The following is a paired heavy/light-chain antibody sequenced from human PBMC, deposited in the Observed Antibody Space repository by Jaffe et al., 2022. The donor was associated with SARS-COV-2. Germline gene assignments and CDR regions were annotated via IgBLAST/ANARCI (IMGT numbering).Light chain of an antibody. J-gene: IGLJ3*02. V-gene: IGLV7-46*01. CDR1: TGAVTSGHY. Sequence: QAVVTQEPSLTVSPGGTVTLTCGSSTGAVTSGHYPYWFQQKPGQAPRTLIYDTSNKHSRTPARFSGSLLGGKAALTLSGAQPDDEAEYYCLLSYNGAWVFGGGTKLTVL. CDR2: DTS. CDR3: LLSYNGAWV.
Heavy chain of an antibody. V-gene: IGHV1-3*01. J-gene: IGHJ4*02. CDR2: INAGDGVT. Sequence: QVQLVQSGAEVKKPGASVKVSCKASGYTFTSYTMHWVRQAPGQSLEWMGWINAGDGVTKYSQNFQGRVTITRDTSANTAYMQLNSLRFEDTAVYYCARDRATMVRGVIKFFGHGNYFDYWGQGTLVTVSS. CDR1: GYTFTSYT. CDR3: ARDRATMVRGVIKFFGHGNYFDY. D-gene: IGHD3-10*01.